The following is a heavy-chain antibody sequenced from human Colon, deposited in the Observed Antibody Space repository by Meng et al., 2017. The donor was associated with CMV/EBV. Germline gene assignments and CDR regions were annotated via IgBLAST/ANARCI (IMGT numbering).Heavy chain of an antibody. Sequence: GESLKISCATSGFTFNSFTMSWIRQAPGKGLAWVSSMSSGGSYIYYADSVKGRFIISRDFANNSVSLQMHSLRVDDTATYHCVRGGAAAEGFDFWGQGTVVTVSS. CDR1: GFTFNSFT. V-gene: IGHV3-21*01. CDR3: VRGGAAAEGFDF. J-gene: IGHJ4*02. D-gene: IGHD6-13*01. CDR2: MSSGGSYI.